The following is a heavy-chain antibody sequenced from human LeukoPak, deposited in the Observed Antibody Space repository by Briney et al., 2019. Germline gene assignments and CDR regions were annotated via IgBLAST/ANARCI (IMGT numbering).Heavy chain of an antibody. D-gene: IGHD3-10*01. V-gene: IGHV1-8*01. Sequence: ASVKVSCKASGYTFTSYDINWGRHATGQGHEWMGWMNPNSGNTGYAQKFQGRVTMTRNTSISTAYMELSSLRSEDTAVYYCARGVTMVRGVIKPRYYYYMDVWGKGTTVTISS. CDR2: MNPNSGNT. J-gene: IGHJ6*03. CDR3: ARGVTMVRGVIKPRYYYYMDV. CDR1: GYTFTSYD.